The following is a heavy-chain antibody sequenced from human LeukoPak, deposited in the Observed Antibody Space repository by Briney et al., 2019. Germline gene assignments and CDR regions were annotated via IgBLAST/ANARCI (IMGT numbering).Heavy chain of an antibody. D-gene: IGHD6-13*01. J-gene: IGHJ4*02. CDR1: GFTFSSYW. Sequence: PGGSLRLSCAASGFTFSSYWMHWVRQAPGKGLVWVSRINSDGSSTSYADSVKGRLTISRDNSKNTLYLQMNSLRAEDTAVYYCARGGSSWSEDIDFWGQGTLVTVSS. CDR3: ARGGSSWSEDIDF. CDR2: INSDGSST. V-gene: IGHV3-74*01.